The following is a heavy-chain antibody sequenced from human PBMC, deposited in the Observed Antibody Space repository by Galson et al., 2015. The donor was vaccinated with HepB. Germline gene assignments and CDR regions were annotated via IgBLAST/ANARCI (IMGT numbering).Heavy chain of an antibody. CDR1: GDSVSSNSAA. CDR3: ARVPFDYDILTGYYPPLYGMDV. Sequence: CAISGDSVSSNSAAWNWIRQSPSRGLEWLGRTYYRSKWYNDYAVSVKSRITINPGTSKNQFSLQLNSVTPEDTAVYYCARVPFDYDILTGYYPPLYGMDVWGQGTTVTVSS. CDR2: TYYRSKWYN. J-gene: IGHJ6*02. D-gene: IGHD3-9*01. V-gene: IGHV6-1*01.